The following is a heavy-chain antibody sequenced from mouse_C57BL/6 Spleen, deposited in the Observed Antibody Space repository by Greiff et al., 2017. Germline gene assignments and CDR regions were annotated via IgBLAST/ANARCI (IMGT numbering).Heavy chain of an antibody. D-gene: IGHD2-10*01. CDR1: GFTFSSYA. J-gene: IGHJ4*01. CDR3: ARDPYYGNYYAMDY. Sequence: EVMLVESGGGLVKPGGSLKLSCAASGFTFSSYAMSWVRQTPEKRLEWVATISDGGSYTYYPDNVKGRLTISRDNAKNNLYLQMSHLKSEDTAMYYCARDPYYGNYYAMDYWGQGTSVTVSS. V-gene: IGHV5-4*01. CDR2: ISDGGSYT.